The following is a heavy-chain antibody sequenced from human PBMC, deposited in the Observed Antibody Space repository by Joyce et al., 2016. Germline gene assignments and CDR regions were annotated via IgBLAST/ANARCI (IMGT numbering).Heavy chain of an antibody. J-gene: IGHJ5*02. Sequence: QVQLVQSGAEVKRPGSSVKVACKASGGTFSSFPINWVRQAPGQGLEWMGGSSPMLGTATYAQKVQDRLLITADESRNAIYMELNTLTFDDTALYYCARDGCSSGTCYSVWLDPWGQGTLVIVSS. CDR1: GGTFSSFP. D-gene: IGHD2-15*01. CDR2: SSPMLGTA. CDR3: ARDGCSSGTCYSVWLDP. V-gene: IGHV1-69*01.